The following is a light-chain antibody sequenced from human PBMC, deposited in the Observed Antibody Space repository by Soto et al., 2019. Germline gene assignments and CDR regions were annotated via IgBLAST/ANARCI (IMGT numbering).Light chain of an antibody. Sequence: EIVLTQSPGTLSFSPGERATLSRRARQSIISDSLAWYQQKPGQAPRLLIYGASSRATGIPDGFSGSGSGTEFTLTVSRLEPEDFAVFYCQQYGSSPPTFGQGTKVDVK. V-gene: IGKV3-20*01. J-gene: IGKJ2*01. CDR3: QQYGSSPPT. CDR1: QSIISDS. CDR2: GAS.